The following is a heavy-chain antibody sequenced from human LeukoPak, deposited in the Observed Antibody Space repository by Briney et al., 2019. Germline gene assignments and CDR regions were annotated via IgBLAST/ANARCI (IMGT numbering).Heavy chain of an antibody. J-gene: IGHJ3*02. D-gene: IGHD3-3*01. CDR1: GISFNSHA. CDR2: ISTSSRYI. CDR3: APLGVLISGYRAFDI. Sequence: PGGSLRLSCVASGISFNSHAMTWVRQAPGKGLEWVSSISTSSRYIYYADSVKGRFTISRDNAKTSLYLQMNSLRAEDTAVYYCAPLGVLISGYRAFDIWGQGTMVAVSS. V-gene: IGHV3-21*01.